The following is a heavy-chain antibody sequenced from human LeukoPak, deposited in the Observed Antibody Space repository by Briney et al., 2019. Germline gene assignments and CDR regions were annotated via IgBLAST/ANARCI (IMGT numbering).Heavy chain of an antibody. Sequence: PGGSLRLSCAASGFIFSSYAMTWVRQAPGKGLEWVSAISGSGGSTYYADSVQGRFTISRDNSKNTLFLQMNSLRADDTAVYYCAKQVNYYYYYSIDVWGKGTTVTVSS. CDR3: AKQVNYYYYYSIDV. V-gene: IGHV3-23*01. J-gene: IGHJ6*03. CDR2: ISGSGGST. CDR1: GFIFSSYA.